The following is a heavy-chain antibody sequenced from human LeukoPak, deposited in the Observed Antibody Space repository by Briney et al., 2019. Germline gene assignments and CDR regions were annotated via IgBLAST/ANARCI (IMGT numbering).Heavy chain of an antibody. CDR2: ISYDGSNK. D-gene: IGHD1-26*01. V-gene: IGHV3-30*18. J-gene: IGHJ4*02. CDR3: AKDLNSGSLDY. CDR1: GFTFSSYG. Sequence: GRSLRLSCAASGFTFSSYGMHWVRQAPGKGLEWVAVISYDGSNKYYADSVKGRFTISRDNSKNTLYLQMNSLRVEDTAVYYCAKDLNSGSLDYWGQGTLVTVSS.